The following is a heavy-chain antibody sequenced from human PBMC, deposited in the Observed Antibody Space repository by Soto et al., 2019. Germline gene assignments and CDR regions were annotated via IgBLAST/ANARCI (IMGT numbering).Heavy chain of an antibody. CDR3: ARGPRYFDSVDS. CDR2: VNHGST. D-gene: IGHD3-9*01. Sequence: QVQLLQWGAGLLKPSETLSLTCAVYGGSCSAHHWSWVRQPPGKGLEWIAEVNHGSTNYNPSLKSRVTISEDTAKTQVSLKLSSVTAADTAVYYCARGPRYFDSVDSWGQGTLVTVSS. CDR1: GGSCSAHH. V-gene: IGHV4-34*01. J-gene: IGHJ4*02.